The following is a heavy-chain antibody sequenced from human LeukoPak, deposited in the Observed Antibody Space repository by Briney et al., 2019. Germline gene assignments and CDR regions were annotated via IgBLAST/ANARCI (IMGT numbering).Heavy chain of an antibody. Sequence: SETLSLTCAVYGGSFSGYYWSWTRQPPGQGLEWIGEINHSGSTNYNPSIKSRVTISVDTSKNQFSLKLSSVTAAETAVYYCASRFAQEFEASNWFDPWGQGTLVTVSS. CDR3: ASRFAQEFEASNWFDP. CDR2: INHSGST. J-gene: IGHJ5*02. V-gene: IGHV4-34*01. CDR1: GGSFSGYY.